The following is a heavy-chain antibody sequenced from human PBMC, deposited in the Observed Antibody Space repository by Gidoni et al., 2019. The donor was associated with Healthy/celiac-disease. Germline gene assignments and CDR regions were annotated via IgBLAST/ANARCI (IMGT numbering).Heavy chain of an antibody. Sequence: QVQLQQWGAGLLKPSETLSLTCAVYGGSFCGYYWSWIRQPPGKGLEWIGEINHSGSTNNNPSLKSRVIISINTSKNQFSLKLSSVTAADTAVYYCARGLDYGDYGVFDYWGQGTLVTVSS. J-gene: IGHJ4*02. CDR3: ARGLDYGDYGVFDY. CDR2: INHSGST. V-gene: IGHV4-34*01. CDR1: GGSFCGYY. D-gene: IGHD4-17*01.